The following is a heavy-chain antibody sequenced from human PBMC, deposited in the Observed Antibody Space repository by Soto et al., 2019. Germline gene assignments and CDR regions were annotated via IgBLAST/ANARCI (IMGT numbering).Heavy chain of an antibody. CDR2: IYSGGST. J-gene: IGHJ1*01. Sequence: EVQLVESGGGLIQPGGSLRLSCAASGFTVSSNYMSWVSQAPGKGLEWVSVIYSGGSTYYADSVKGRFTISRHNSNNTLYLQMNSLRYEDTAVYSCASDRVEIGYPECFQHWGQGTLVTVSS. D-gene: IGHD3-22*01. V-gene: IGHV3-53*01. CDR1: GFTVSSNY. CDR3: ASDRVEIGYPECFQH.